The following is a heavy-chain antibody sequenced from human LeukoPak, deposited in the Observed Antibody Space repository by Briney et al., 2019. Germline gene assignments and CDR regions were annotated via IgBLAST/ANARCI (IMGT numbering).Heavy chain of an antibody. CDR2: INPNSGGT. Sequence: ASVKVSCKASGYTFTGYYMHWVRQAPGQGLEWMGRINPNSGGTNYAQKFQGRVTMTRDTSISTAYMELSRLRSDDTAVYYCAREIFGSDYYYYYYMDVWGKGTTVTVSS. V-gene: IGHV1-2*06. D-gene: IGHD3-3*01. CDR1: GYTFTGYY. CDR3: AREIFGSDYYYYYYMDV. J-gene: IGHJ6*03.